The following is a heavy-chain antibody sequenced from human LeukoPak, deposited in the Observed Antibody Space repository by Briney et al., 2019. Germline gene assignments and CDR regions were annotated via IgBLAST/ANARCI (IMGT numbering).Heavy chain of an antibody. CDR3: ATGPIVGAPDY. V-gene: IGHV1-69*04. D-gene: IGHD1-26*01. J-gene: IGHJ4*02. Sequence: SVKVSCKASGGTFSSYAISWVRQAPGQGLEWMGRIIPILGIANYAQKFQGRVTITADKSTSTAYMELSSLRSEDTAVYYCATGPIVGAPDYWGQGTLVTVSS. CDR2: IIPILGIA. CDR1: GGTFSSYA.